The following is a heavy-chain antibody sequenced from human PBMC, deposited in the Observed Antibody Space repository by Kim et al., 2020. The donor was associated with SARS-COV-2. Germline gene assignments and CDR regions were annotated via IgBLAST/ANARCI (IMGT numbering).Heavy chain of an antibody. Sequence: GGSLRLSCVASGFTFSSDWMSWVRQAPGKGLEWVANIKRDESARYYMYSVKGRFTTSSDNAKNSLFLHLNRLRVEKTADYYCVRERVFGSRSYFPYWGQG. CDR2: IKRDESAR. J-gene: IGHJ4*02. D-gene: IGHD3-10*01. CDR1: GFTFSSDW. V-gene: IGHV3-7*01. CDR3: VRERVFGSRSYFPY.